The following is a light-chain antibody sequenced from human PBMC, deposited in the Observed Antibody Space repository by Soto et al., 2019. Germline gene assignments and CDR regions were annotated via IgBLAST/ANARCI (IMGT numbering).Light chain of an antibody. V-gene: IGLV1-44*01. CDR1: SSNIGSNT. J-gene: IGLJ3*02. CDR3: AAWDDSLNGWV. Sequence: LTQPPSASGTPGQRVTISCSGSSSNIGSNTVNWYQQLPGTAPKLLIYSNNQRPSGVPDRFSGSKSGTSASLAISGLQSEDEADYYCAAWDDSLNGWVFGGGTKLTVL. CDR2: SNN.